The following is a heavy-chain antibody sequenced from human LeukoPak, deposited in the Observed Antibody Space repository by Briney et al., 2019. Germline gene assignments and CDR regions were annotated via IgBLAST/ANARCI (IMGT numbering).Heavy chain of an antibody. D-gene: IGHD6-25*01. CDR2: ISGSGGST. V-gene: IGHV3-23*01. CDR1: GFTFSSYA. CDR3: AKEQRHYYGMDV. Sequence: GGSLRPSCAAPGFTFSSYAMSWVRQAPGKGLEWVSGISGSGGSTYYADSVKGRFTISRDNSKNTLYLQMNSLRAEDTAVYYCAKEQRHYYGMDVWGQGTTVTVSS. J-gene: IGHJ6*02.